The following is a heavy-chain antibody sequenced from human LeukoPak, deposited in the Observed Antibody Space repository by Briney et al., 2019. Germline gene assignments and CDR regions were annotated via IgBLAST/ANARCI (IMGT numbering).Heavy chain of an antibody. CDR3: ARRQEWFGELLNFDY. J-gene: IGHJ4*02. V-gene: IGHV4-34*01. CDR1: GGSFSGYY. Sequence: PSETLSLTCAVYGGSFSGYYWSWIRQPPGKGLEWIGEINHSGSTYYNPSLKSRVTISVDTSKNQFSLKLSSVTAADTAVYYCARRQEWFGELLNFDYWGQGTLVTVSS. D-gene: IGHD3-10*01. CDR2: INHSGST.